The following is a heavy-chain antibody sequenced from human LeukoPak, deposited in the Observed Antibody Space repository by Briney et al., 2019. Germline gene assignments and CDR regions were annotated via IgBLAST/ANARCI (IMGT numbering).Heavy chain of an antibody. J-gene: IGHJ4*02. Sequence: PGGSLRLSCAASGFTFSSYAMSWVRQAPGKGLEWVSAISGSGGSTYYPDSVKGRFTISRDNSKNTLYLQMNSLRAEDTAVYYCAKGSDSSGLYPFDYWGQGTLVTVSS. V-gene: IGHV3-23*01. CDR1: GFTFSSYA. CDR2: ISGSGGST. D-gene: IGHD3-22*01. CDR3: AKGSDSSGLYPFDY.